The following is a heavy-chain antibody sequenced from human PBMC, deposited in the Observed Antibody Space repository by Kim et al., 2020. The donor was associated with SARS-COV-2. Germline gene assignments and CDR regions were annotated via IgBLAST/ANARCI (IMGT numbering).Heavy chain of an antibody. Sequence: SETLSLTCTVSGGSISSYYWSWIRQPPGKGLEWIGYIYYSGSTNYNPSLKSRVTISVDTSKNQFSLKLSSVTAADTAVYYCARVWSGYYTPFDYWGQGTLVTVSS. D-gene: IGHD3-3*01. V-gene: IGHV4-59*01. J-gene: IGHJ4*02. CDR2: IYYSGST. CDR3: ARVWSGYYTPFDY. CDR1: GGSISSYY.